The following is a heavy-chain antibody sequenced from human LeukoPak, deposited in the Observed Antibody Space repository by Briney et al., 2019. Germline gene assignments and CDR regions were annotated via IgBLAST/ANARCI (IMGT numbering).Heavy chain of an antibody. J-gene: IGHJ4*02. D-gene: IGHD1-26*01. CDR3: AKTRGWELLSDSFDH. CDR1: GFTFSSYG. Sequence: GGSLRLSRAASGFTFSSYGMHWVRQAPGKGLEWVAFIRYDGSNKYYADSVKGRFTISRDNSKNTLYLQMNSLRAEDTAVYYCAKTRGWELLSDSFDHWGQGTLVTVSS. V-gene: IGHV3-30*02. CDR2: IRYDGSNK.